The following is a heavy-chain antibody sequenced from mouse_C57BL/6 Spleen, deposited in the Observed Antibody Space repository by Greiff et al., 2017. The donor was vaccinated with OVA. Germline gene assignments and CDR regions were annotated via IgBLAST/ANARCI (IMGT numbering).Heavy chain of an antibody. D-gene: IGHD2-2*01. CDR2: FYPGSGSI. V-gene: IGHV1-62-2*01. CDR1: GYTFTEYT. CDR3: ARHEAAMVTTPPWFAY. Sequence: VQLQESGAELVKPGASVKLSCKASGYTFTEYTIHWVKQRSGQGLEWIGWFYPGSGSIKYNEKFKDKATLTADKSSSTVYMELSRLTAEDSAVYFCARHEAAMVTTPPWFAYWGQGTLVTVSA. J-gene: IGHJ3*01.